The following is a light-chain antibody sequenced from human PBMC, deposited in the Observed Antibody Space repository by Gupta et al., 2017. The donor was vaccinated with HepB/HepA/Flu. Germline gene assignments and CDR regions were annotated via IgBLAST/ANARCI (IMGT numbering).Light chain of an antibody. J-gene: IGKJ1*01. CDR2: GAS. CDR3: QQYGSSPWT. V-gene: IGKV3-20*01. CDR1: QSVSSSY. Sequence: EIVLTQSPGTLSLSPGERATLSCRVSQSVSSSYLAWYQQRPGQAPRLLIYGASSRATGSSDRFSGSGSGTDFTLTISRLEPEDFAVYYCQQYGSSPWTFGQGTKVESK.